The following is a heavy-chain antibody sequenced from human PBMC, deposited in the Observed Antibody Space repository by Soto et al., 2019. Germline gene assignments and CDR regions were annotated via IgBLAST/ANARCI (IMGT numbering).Heavy chain of an antibody. CDR2: IIPIFGTA. J-gene: IGHJ6*02. CDR3: ARDNIVVVPAAMAPGNYYYYGMDV. CDR1: GGTFSSYA. Sequence: SVKVSCKASGGTFSSYAISWVRQAPGQGLEWMGGIIPIFGTANYAQKFQGRVTITADESTSTAYMELSSPRSEDTAVYYCARDNIVVVPAAMAPGNYYYYGMDVWGQGTTVTVSS. D-gene: IGHD2-2*01. V-gene: IGHV1-69*13.